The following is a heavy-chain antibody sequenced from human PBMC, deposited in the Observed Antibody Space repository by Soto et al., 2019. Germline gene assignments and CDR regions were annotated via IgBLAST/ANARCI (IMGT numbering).Heavy chain of an antibody. CDR1: DVSFSSDY. V-gene: IGHV4-59*08. Sequence: SETLSLTCTVSDVSFSSDYWSWIRHPPGKKLEWIGYIHYSGSTSYNPSLKSRVAISVDTSKNQFSLNLSAVTAADTAVYYCGNQSLPRGILTGYYLRFDIWGQWTMVT. D-gene: IGHD3-9*01. CDR2: IHYSGST. CDR3: GNQSLPRGILTGYYLRFDI. J-gene: IGHJ3*02.